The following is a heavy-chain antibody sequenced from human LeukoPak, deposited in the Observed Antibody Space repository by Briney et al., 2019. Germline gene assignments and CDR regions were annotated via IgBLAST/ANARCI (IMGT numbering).Heavy chain of an antibody. J-gene: IGHJ4*02. Sequence: PSETLSLTCTVSGGSISSGSYYWSWIRQPAGKGLEWIGRIYTSGSTNYNPSLKSRVTIPVDTSKNQFSLKLSSVTVADTAVYYCARETYYDFWSGYYQDYWGQGTLVTVSS. CDR2: IYTSGST. V-gene: IGHV4-61*02. D-gene: IGHD3-3*01. CDR3: ARETYYDFWSGYYQDY. CDR1: GGSISSGSYY.